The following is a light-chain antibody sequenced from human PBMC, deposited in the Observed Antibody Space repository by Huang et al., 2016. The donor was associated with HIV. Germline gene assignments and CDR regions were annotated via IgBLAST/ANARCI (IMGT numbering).Light chain of an antibody. J-gene: IGKJ1*01. CDR2: LAS. Sequence: DIVLSQSPDSVTVSLGETATINCKSSQSVLHSSNSKNCLAWYQQKQGQPPKVLIYLASCRESGVPDRFIGIGSGTDFTLTISNLQAEDVAVYFCHQYYSPPQTFGQGTKVEIK. CDR1: QSVLHSSNSKNC. CDR3: HQYYSPPQT. V-gene: IGKV4-1*01.